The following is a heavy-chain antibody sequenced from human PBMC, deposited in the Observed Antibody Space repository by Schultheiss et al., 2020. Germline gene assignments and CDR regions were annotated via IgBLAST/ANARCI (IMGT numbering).Heavy chain of an antibody. J-gene: IGHJ5*02. Sequence: SETMSLTCTVSGGSISSYYWSWIRQPPGKGLEWIGEINHSGSTNYNPSLKSRVTISVDTSKNQFSLKLSSVTAADTAVYYCARGWRVVRGVTTKNWFDPWGQGTLVTVSS. CDR2: INHSGST. CDR1: GGSISSYY. D-gene: IGHD3-10*01. V-gene: IGHV4-34*01. CDR3: ARGWRVVRGVTTKNWFDP.